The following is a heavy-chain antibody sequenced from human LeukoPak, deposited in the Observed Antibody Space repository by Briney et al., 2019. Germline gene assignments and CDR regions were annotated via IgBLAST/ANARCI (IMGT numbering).Heavy chain of an antibody. CDR3: AKDRFQVSIDY. V-gene: IGHV3-30*18. CDR2: ISYDGSNK. CDR1: GFTFTSYG. J-gene: IGHJ4*02. D-gene: IGHD2-21*01. Sequence: PGGSLRLSCAASGFTFTSYGMHWVRQAPGKGLEWVAVISYDGSNKYYADSVKGRFTISRDNSKNTLYLQMNSLRAEDTAVYYCAKDRFQVSIDYWGQGTLVTVSS.